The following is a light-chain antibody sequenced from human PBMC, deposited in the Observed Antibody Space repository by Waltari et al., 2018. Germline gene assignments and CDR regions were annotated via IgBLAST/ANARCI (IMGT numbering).Light chain of an antibody. CDR3: LQGYYYHT. V-gene: IGKV1-39*01. Sequence: DIQMTQSPSSLSASVGDRVTITCRASQDISNYLSWYQQKPGKAPKLLIYVASSLQSWVPSRFSGSGSGTDFTLTISSLQPEDFATYYCLQGYYYHTFGQGTKLEVK. CDR1: QDISNY. CDR2: VAS. J-gene: IGKJ2*01.